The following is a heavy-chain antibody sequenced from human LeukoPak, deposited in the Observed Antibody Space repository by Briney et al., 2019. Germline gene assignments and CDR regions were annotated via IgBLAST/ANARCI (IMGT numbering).Heavy chain of an antibody. CDR2: ISGSGGST. Sequence: GGSLRLSCAASGFTFSSYAMSWVRQAPGKGLEWVSAISGSGGSTYYADSVKGRFTISRDNSKNTLYLQMSSLRAEDTAVYYCVKDEYYYDSSGTLDLWGQGTLVTVSS. V-gene: IGHV3-23*01. CDR3: VKDEYYYDSSGTLDL. CDR1: GFTFSSYA. J-gene: IGHJ5*02. D-gene: IGHD3-22*01.